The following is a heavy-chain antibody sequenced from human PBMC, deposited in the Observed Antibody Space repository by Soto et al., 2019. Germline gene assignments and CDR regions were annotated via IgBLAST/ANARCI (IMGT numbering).Heavy chain of an antibody. J-gene: IGHJ6*02. V-gene: IGHV4-30-4*08. Sequence: PSETLSLTCTVSGGSINSDSYHWTWIRQSPGKGLEWIGYIHHSGAFLYNPSFKSRLTISVDTSKNQFSLHLSSVTDADTAVYFCAREDDGGDSSDVWGQGTTVTVSS. CDR2: IHHSGAF. CDR1: GGSINSDSYH. CDR3: AREDDGGDSSDV. D-gene: IGHD2-21*02.